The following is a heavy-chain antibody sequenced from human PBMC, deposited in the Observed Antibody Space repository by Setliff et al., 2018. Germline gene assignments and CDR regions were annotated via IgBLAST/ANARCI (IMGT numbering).Heavy chain of an antibody. CDR1: GDTFSTYS. Sequence: ASVKVSCKASGDTFSTYSLSWVRQAPGQGLEWMGIINPSGGRTSYAQKFQGRVTMTRDTSTSTVYMELSSLISEDTAVYYCARAGSATAGRKGVFEYWGQGSLVTVSS. D-gene: IGHD6-13*01. CDR2: INPSGGRT. V-gene: IGHV1-46*01. J-gene: IGHJ4*02. CDR3: ARAGSATAGRKGVFEY.